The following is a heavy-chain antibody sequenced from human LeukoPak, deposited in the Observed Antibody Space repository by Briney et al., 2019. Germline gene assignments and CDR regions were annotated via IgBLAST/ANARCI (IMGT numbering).Heavy chain of an antibody. CDR2: INPSGGST. D-gene: IGHD2-21*02. V-gene: IGHV1-46*01. CDR1: GYSFTSRN. Sequence: GASVKVSCKASGYSFTSRNIYWVRQAPGQGLEWMGLINPSGGSTRYAQKFQGKVTVTSDTSTSTVDMELHNLRSEDTAVYFCSRGLASCGGDCYSGRYYYHAMDVWGQGTTVIVSS. J-gene: IGHJ6*02. CDR3: SRGLASCGGDCYSGRYYYHAMDV.